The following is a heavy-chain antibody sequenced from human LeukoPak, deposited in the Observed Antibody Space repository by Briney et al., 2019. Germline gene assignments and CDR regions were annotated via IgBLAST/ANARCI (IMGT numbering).Heavy chain of an antibody. CDR2: INPSGGST. CDR1: GYTFTSYY. D-gene: IGHD2-15*01. CDR3: ARDLYCSGGSCYHDAFDI. V-gene: IGHV1-46*01. Sequence: ASVKVSCKASGYTFTSYYMHWVRQAPGQGLEWMGIINPSGGSTGYAQKFQGRVTMTRDTSTSTVYMELSSLRSEDTAVYYCARDLYCSGGSCYHDAFDIWGQGTMVTVSS. J-gene: IGHJ3*02.